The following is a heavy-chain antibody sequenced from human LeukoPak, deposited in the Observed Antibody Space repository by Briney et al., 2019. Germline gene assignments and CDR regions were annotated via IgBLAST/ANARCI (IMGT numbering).Heavy chain of an antibody. J-gene: IGHJ6*03. CDR3: ASQNFYSNYDPYYYYYMDV. D-gene: IGHD4-11*01. CDR2: IYTSGST. V-gene: IGHV4-59*10. CDR1: GGSFSGYY. Sequence: SETLSLTCAVYGGSFSGYYWSWIRQPAGKGLEWIGRIYTSGSTNYNPSLKSRVTMSVDTSKNQFSLKLSSVTAADTAVYYCASQNFYSNYDPYYYYYMDVWGKGTTVTVSS.